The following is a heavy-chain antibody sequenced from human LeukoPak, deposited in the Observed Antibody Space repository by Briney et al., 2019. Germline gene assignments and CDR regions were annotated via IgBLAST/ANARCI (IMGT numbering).Heavy chain of an antibody. D-gene: IGHD5-18*01. V-gene: IGHV3-30*02. CDR3: AKTQTDTAMVESYDY. Sequence: GGSLRLSCAASGFPFSSYSMNWVRQAPGKGLEWVAFIRYDGSNKYYADSVKGRFTISRDNSKNTLYLQMNSLRAEDTAVYYCAKTQTDTAMVESYDYWGQGTLVTVSS. CDR1: GFPFSSYS. CDR2: IRYDGSNK. J-gene: IGHJ4*02.